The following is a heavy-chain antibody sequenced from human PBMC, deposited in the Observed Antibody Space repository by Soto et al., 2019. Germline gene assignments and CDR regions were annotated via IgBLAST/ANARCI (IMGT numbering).Heavy chain of an antibody. CDR3: AKDQPPLIYYDSSPPPRFDP. V-gene: IGHV3-30*18. J-gene: IGHJ5*02. CDR1: GFTFSSYG. D-gene: IGHD3-22*01. Sequence: PGGSLRLSCAASGFTFSSYGMHWVRQAPGKGLEWVAVISYDGSNKYYADSVKGRFTISRDNSKNTLYLQMNSLRAEDTAVYYCAKDQPPLIYYDSSPPPRFDPWGQGTLVTVSS. CDR2: ISYDGSNK.